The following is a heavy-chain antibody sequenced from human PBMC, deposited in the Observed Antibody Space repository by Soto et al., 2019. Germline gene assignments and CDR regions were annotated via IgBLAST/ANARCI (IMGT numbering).Heavy chain of an antibody. CDR3: ARVVSYVSSGNYYAHFGMDV. J-gene: IGHJ6*01. V-gene: IGHV3-48*02. D-gene: IGHD3-22*01. CDR2: ISSSSSTI. Sequence: EVQLVESGGGLVQPGGSLRLSCAASGFTFSSYSMNWVRQAPGKGLEWVSYISSSSSTIYYADSVKGRFTISRDNAKNPLYLQMNRLRDEDTAVYYWARVVSYVSSGNYYAHFGMDVWGKGPRSPSPQ. CDR1: GFTFSSYS.